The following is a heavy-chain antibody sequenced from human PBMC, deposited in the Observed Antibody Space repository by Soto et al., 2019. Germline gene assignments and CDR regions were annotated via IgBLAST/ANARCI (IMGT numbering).Heavy chain of an antibody. Sequence: QVQLQESGPGLVKPSQTLSLTCTVSGGSISSDDYYWSCIRQPPGKALEWIGYIYYRGSTYYNPSLKSRVTISVDTSKNQFSLKLSSVTAADTAVYYCARGSKGGYYYGMDVWGQGTTVTVSS. J-gene: IGHJ6*02. CDR2: IYYRGST. V-gene: IGHV4-30-4*01. D-gene: IGHD3-16*01. CDR1: GGSISSDDYY. CDR3: ARGSKGGYYYGMDV.